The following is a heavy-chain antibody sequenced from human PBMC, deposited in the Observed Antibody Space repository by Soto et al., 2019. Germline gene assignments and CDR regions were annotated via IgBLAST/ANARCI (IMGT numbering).Heavy chain of an antibody. CDR3: VRDSRTGCSSINCYMH. V-gene: IGHV4-4*02. Sequence: QLQLRESGPGLVQPSGTLSLTCDVSGDSLTNNHWWSWGRQAPGKGLEWIGEIWHTGRPNYNPSLKSRVAISIDKSKNQFSLKLSSVTAADTDVYDCVRDSRTGCSSINCYMHWGQGTLVTVSS. CDR1: GDSLTNNHW. CDR2: IWHTGRP. J-gene: IGHJ4*02. D-gene: IGHD2-15*01.